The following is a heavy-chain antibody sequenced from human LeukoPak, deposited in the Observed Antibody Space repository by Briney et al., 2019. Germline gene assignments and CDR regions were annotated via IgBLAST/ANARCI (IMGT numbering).Heavy chain of an antibody. CDR2: IYTSGST. D-gene: IGHD2-8*01. CDR3: ARDRLMVYAGPWFDP. J-gene: IGHJ5*02. V-gene: IGHV4-4*07. Sequence: SETLSLTCTVSGGSTSSYYWSWIRQPAGKGLEWIGRIYTSGSTNYNPSLKSRVTMSVDTSKNQFSLKLSSVTAADTAVYYCARDRLMVYAGPWFDPWGQGTLATVSS. CDR1: GGSTSSYY.